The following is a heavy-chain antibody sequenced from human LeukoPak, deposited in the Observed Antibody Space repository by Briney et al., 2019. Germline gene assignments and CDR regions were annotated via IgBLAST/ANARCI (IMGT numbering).Heavy chain of an antibody. J-gene: IGHJ6*02. CDR3: ARDEFRGRAGPRVNYYYGMDV. Sequence: GGSLRLPCAASGFTFSDYYMSWIRQAPGKGLEWVSYFSSSGSTIYYADSVKGRFTISRDNAKNSLYLQMNSLRAEDTAVYYCARDEFRGRAGPRVNYYYGMDVWGQGTTVTVSS. V-gene: IGHV3-11*01. CDR1: GFTFSDYY. CDR2: FSSSGSTI. D-gene: IGHD5-12*01.